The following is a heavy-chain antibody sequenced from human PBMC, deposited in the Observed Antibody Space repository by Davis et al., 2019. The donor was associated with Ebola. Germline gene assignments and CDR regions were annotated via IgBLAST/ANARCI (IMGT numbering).Heavy chain of an antibody. J-gene: IGHJ6*04. Sequence: GESLKISCAASGFTFSSYAMHWVRQAPGKGLEWVAVISYDGSNKYYADSVKGRFTISRDNSKNTLYLQMNSLRAEDTAVYYCARDHTAIVVVPAAIGRYYYYGMDVWGKGTTVTVSS. CDR3: ARDHTAIVVVPAAIGRYYYYGMDV. CDR1: GFTFSSYA. CDR2: ISYDGSNK. V-gene: IGHV3-30-3*01. D-gene: IGHD2-2*01.